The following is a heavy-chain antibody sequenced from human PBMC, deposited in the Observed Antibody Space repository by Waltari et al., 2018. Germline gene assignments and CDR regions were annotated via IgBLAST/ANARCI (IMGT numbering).Heavy chain of an antibody. V-gene: IGHV3-7*04. CDR2: IKEDGSVH. CDR1: GFTFSTTW. Sequence: EVQLVDSGGGLVQPGGSLRVSCAASGFTFSTTWMSWVRQAPGKGLEWVASIKEDGSVHYYVDSVKGRFTISRDNAKNSLYLQMNSLRPEDTAVYFCARAHDWGQGTGVTVSS. CDR3: ARAHD. J-gene: IGHJ4*02.